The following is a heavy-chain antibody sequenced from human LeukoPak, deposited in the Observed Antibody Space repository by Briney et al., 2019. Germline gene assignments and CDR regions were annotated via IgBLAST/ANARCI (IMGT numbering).Heavy chain of an antibody. Sequence: PGGSLRLSCAGSGFTFSYYAMAWVRQAPGEGPVWLSAITGSGDRANYADSVKGRFTISRDNSKNTLYLQLSDLREDDTAVYYCARMTTVALLPEYFQHWGQGTLISVST. CDR2: ITGSGDRA. CDR3: ARMTTVALLPEYFQH. CDR1: GFTFSYYA. J-gene: IGHJ1*01. D-gene: IGHD4-23*01. V-gene: IGHV3-23*01.